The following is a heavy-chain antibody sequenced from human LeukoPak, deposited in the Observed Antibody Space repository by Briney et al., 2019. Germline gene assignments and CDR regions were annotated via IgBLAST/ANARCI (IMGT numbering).Heavy chain of an antibody. CDR3: ARDRGGHDY. D-gene: IGHD3-16*01. CDR1: GGSISSYY. Sequence: SVTLSLTCTVSGGSISSYYWSWIRQPPGKGLEWIGYIYYSGSTNYNPSLKSRVTISVDTSKNQFSLKLSSMTAADTAVYYCARDRGGHDYWGQGTLVTVS. CDR2: IYYSGST. V-gene: IGHV4-59*01. J-gene: IGHJ4*02.